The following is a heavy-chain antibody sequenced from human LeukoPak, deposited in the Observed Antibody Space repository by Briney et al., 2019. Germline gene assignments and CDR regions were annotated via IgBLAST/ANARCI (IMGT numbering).Heavy chain of an antibody. Sequence: PSETLSLTCTVSGGSISSGGYYWSWIRQHPGKGLEWIGYIYYSGSTYYNPSLKSRVTISVDTSKNQFSLKLSSVTAADTAVYYCAREVVAATPSGQIDYWGQGTLVTVSS. J-gene: IGHJ4*02. CDR2: IYYSGST. D-gene: IGHD2-15*01. CDR3: AREVVAATPSGQIDY. CDR1: GGSISSGGYY. V-gene: IGHV4-31*03.